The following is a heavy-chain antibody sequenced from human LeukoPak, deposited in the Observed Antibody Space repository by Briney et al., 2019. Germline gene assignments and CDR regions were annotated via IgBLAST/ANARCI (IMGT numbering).Heavy chain of an antibody. V-gene: IGHV4-61*01. J-gene: IGHJ5*02. CDR2: IYYSGST. CDR3: ARMLLRPYSSSWYYNWFDP. CDR1: GGSVSSGSYY. Sequence: SETLSLTCTVSGGSVSSGSYYWSWIRQPPGKGLEWIGYIYYSGSTNYNPSLKSRVTISVDTSKNQFSLKLSSVTAADTAVYYCARMLLRPYSSSWYYNWFDPWGQGTLVTVSS. D-gene: IGHD6-13*01.